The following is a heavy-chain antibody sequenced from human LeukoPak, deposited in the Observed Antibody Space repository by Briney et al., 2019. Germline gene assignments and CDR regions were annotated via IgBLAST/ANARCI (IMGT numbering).Heavy chain of an antibody. CDR3: ARGTPYYYDSRGYWDALDY. J-gene: IGHJ4*02. CDR2: IYTSGST. D-gene: IGHD3-22*01. CDR1: GGSISSYY. Sequence: KPSETLSLTCTVSGGSISSYYWSWIRQPAGKGLEWIGRIYTSGSTNYNPSLKSRVTMSVDTSKNQFSLKLSSVTAADTAVYYCARGTPYYYDSRGYWDALDYWGQGTLVTVSS. V-gene: IGHV4-4*07.